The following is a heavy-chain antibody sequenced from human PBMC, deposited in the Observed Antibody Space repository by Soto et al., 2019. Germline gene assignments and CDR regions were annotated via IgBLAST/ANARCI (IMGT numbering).Heavy chain of an antibody. D-gene: IGHD6-25*01. CDR1: GYTFTSYY. CDR3: DRHLAAGDS. Sequence: QVQLVQSGAEVKKPGASVRVSCKASGYTFTSYYIHWVRQAPGQGLEWMAIVNPTGGSTNYAQKFLGRVTVTFDTSTSTVFMELNGLRYEATAVYYCDRHLAAGDSWCQGTLVTVSS. J-gene: IGHJ4*02. CDR2: VNPTGGST. V-gene: IGHV1-46*03.